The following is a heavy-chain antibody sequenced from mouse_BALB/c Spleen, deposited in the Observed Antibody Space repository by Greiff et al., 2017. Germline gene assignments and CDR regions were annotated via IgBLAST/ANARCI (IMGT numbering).Heavy chain of an antibody. CDR3: NAYYYGSRRDY. D-gene: IGHD1-1*01. J-gene: IGHJ2*01. CDR1: GFNIKDYY. Sequence: EVQLQQSGAELVRSGASVKLSCTASGFNIKDYYMHWVKQRPEQGLEWIGWIDPENGDTEYAPKFQGKATMTADTSSNTAYLQLSSLTSEDTAVYYCNAYYYGSRRDYWGQGTTLTVSS. V-gene: IGHV14-4*02. CDR2: IDPENGDT.